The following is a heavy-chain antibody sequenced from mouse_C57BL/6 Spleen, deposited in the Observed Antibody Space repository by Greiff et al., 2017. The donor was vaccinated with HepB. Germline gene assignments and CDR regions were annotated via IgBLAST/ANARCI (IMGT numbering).Heavy chain of an antibody. D-gene: IGHD1-1*01. V-gene: IGHV1-82*01. CDR1: GYAFSSSW. CDR2: IYPGDGDT. CDR3: ARKEFRYYYGSSYGDYAMDY. J-gene: IGHJ4*01. Sequence: QVQLQQSGPELVKPGASVKISCKASGYAFSSSWMNWVKQRPGKGLEWIGRIYPGDGDTNYNGKFKGKATLTADKSSSTAYMQLSSLTSEDSAVYFCARKEFRYYYGSSYGDYAMDYWGQGTSVTVSS.